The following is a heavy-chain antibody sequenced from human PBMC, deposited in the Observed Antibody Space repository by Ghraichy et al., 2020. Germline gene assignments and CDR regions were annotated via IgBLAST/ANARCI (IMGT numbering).Heavy chain of an antibody. D-gene: IGHD3-3*01. V-gene: IGHV3-7*01. J-gene: IGHJ6*02. CDR1: GFTFSSYW. CDR2: IKQDGSEK. CDR3: ARDRVTIFGAYYYYYGMDV. Sequence: GESLNISCAASGFTFSSYWMSWVRQAPGKGLEWVANIKQDGSEKYYVDSVKGRFTISRDNAKNSLYLQMNSLRAEDTAVYYCARDRVTIFGAYYYYYGMDVWGQGTTVTVSS.